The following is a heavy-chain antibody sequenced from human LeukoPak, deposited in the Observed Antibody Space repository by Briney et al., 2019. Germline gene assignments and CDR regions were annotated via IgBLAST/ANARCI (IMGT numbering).Heavy chain of an antibody. V-gene: IGHV3-9*03. CDR2: ISWNSGSI. D-gene: IGHD6-13*01. CDR1: GFTFDDYA. J-gene: IGHJ3*02. Sequence: GGSLRLSCAASGFTFDDYAMHWVRQAPGKGLEWVSGISWNSGSIGYADSVKGRFTISRDNAKNSLYLQMNSLRAEDMALYYCAKVTSSSWYISAFDIWGQGTMVTVSS. CDR3: AKVTSSSWYISAFDI.